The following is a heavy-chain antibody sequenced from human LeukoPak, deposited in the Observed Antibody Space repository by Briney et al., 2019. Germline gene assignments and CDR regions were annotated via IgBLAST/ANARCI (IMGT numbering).Heavy chain of an antibody. CDR3: ARASKS. CDR1: GFTVSSNY. V-gene: IGHV3-53*01. J-gene: IGHJ4*02. Sequence: PGGSLRLSCAASGFTVSSNYMTWVRQAPGKGLEWVSVIYSSGSAYYADSVKGRFTIFRDNSKNTVYLQMNSLRAEDTAVYYCARASKSWGQGTLVTVSS. CDR2: IYSSGSA.